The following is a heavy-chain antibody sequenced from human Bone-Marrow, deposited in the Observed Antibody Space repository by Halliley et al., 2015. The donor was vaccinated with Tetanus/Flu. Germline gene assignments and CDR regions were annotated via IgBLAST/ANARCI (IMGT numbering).Heavy chain of an antibody. CDR2: IDHSGGA. V-gene: IGHV4-38-2*01. CDR1: GYSISIGYF. J-gene: IGHJ4*02. D-gene: IGHD2-8*01. Sequence: LRLSCAVSGYSISIGYFWGWIRRPPGQGLEWIGSIDHSGGAHYNPSLKSRVTISVGPSKNHFSLKPSSVTAADTAVYYCARGVSGDGTLDYWGQGTPVTVSS. CDR3: ARGVSGDGTLDY.